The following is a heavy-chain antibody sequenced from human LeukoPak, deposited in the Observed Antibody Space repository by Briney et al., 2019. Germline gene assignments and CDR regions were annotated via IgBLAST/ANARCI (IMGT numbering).Heavy chain of an antibody. CDR2: ISYDGSNK. Sequence: PGRSLRLSCAASGFTFSSYGMHWVRQAPGKGLEWVAVISYDGSNKYYADSVKGRFTISRDNSKNTLYLQMNSLRAEDTAVYYCAKDSGVIITICYFDYWGQGTLVTVSS. V-gene: IGHV3-30*18. CDR1: GFTFSSYG. CDR3: AKDSGVIITICYFDY. J-gene: IGHJ4*02. D-gene: IGHD3-3*01.